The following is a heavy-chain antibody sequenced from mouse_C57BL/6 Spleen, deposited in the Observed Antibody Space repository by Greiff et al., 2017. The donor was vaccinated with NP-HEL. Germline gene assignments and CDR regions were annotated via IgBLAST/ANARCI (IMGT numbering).Heavy chain of an antibody. V-gene: IGHV2-2*01. CDR3: ARNSGWLLRGYAMDY. D-gene: IGHD2-3*01. J-gene: IGHJ4*01. Sequence: QVQLKESGPGLVQPSQSLSITCTVSGFSSTSYGVHWVRQSPGKGLEWLGVIWSGGSTDYNAAFISRLSISKDNSKSQVFFKMNSLQADDTAIYYCARNSGWLLRGYAMDYWGQGTSVTVSS. CDR1: GFSSTSYG. CDR2: IWSGGST.